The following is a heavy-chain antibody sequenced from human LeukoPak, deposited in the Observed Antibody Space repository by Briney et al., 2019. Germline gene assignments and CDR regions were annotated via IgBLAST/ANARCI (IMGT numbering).Heavy chain of an antibody. CDR3: AKYTNSRALDDF. Sequence: GGSLRLSCAASGFTFSDFGMHWVRQTPGKGLEWVAFIRSDGSNKYYADSVKGRFTISRDNSKNTLYLQMNSLRAEDTAVYYCAKYTNSRALDDFWGQGTLVTVSS. CDR1: GFTFSDFG. V-gene: IGHV3-30*02. CDR2: IRSDGSNK. J-gene: IGHJ4*02. D-gene: IGHD4-11*01.